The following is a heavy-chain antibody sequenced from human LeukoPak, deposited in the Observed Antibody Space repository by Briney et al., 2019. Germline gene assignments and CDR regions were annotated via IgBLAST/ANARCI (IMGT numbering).Heavy chain of an antibody. CDR3: AKDKAPLARIGYFDY. CDR2: ISYDGSNK. V-gene: IGHV3-30*18. J-gene: IGHJ4*02. CDR1: GFTFSSYG. Sequence: PPGRSLRLSCAASGFTFSSYGMHWVRQAPGKGLEWVAVISYDGSNKYYADSVKGRFTISRDNSKNTLYLQMNSLRAEDTAVYYCAKDKAPLARIGYFDYWGQGTLVTVSS. D-gene: IGHD1-26*01.